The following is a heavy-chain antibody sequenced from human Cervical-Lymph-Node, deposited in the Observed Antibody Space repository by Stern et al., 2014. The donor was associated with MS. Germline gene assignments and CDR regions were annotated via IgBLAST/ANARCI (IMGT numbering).Heavy chain of an antibody. CDR3: ARGQAVAGTLPEY. V-gene: IGHV1-8*01. D-gene: IGHD6-19*01. Sequence: VQLVESGAEVKKPGASVKVSCKASGYTFTSYDIHWVRQATGQGLEWLGRMNPSSGNTGYAQKFQGRVTMTRDTSTSTAYMEVSSLRSEDTAVYYCARGQAVAGTLPEYWGQGTLVTVSS. CDR2: MNPSSGNT. CDR1: GYTFTSYD. J-gene: IGHJ4*02.